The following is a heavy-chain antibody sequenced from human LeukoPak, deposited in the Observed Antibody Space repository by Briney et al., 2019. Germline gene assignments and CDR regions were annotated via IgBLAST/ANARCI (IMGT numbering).Heavy chain of an antibody. CDR3: ARDRGYYDSSGYSD. CDR2: INHSGSN. V-gene: IGHV4-34*01. Sequence: SETQSLTCAVYGGSFSGYYWSWIRQPPGKGLEWIGEINHSGSNNHNPSLKSRVTISVDTSKNQFSLKLSSVTAADTAVYYCARDRGYYDSSGYSDWGQGTLVTVSS. CDR1: GGSFSGYY. J-gene: IGHJ4*02. D-gene: IGHD3-22*01.